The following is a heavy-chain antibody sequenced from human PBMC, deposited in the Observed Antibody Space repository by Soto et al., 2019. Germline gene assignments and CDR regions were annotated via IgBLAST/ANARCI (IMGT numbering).Heavy chain of an antibody. Sequence: QVELQESGPRLVKSSGTLSLTCEVSSGSISTGNWWSWVRQPPGKGLEWIGEIYYTGATNYNPSLKSRVTMTIDKSKDQFSLILTSATAADTAVYYCARLFSSGSGWMYYFDFWGQGILVSVSS. CDR2: IYYTGAT. CDR1: SGSISTGNW. D-gene: IGHD6-25*01. CDR3: ARLFSSGSGWMYYFDF. V-gene: IGHV4-4*02. J-gene: IGHJ4*02.